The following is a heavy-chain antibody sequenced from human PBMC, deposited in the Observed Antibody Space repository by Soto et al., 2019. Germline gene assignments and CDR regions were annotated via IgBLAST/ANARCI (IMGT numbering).Heavy chain of an antibody. V-gene: IGHV1-69*08. CDR3: TRDWEITVSTWSFGGF. D-gene: IGHD3-10*01. Sequence: QVQLVQSGAEVKKPGSSVKVSCKASGGTFSPYTINWVRQAPGQGLEWMGRIIPFHGVTNYAQKFQARVTITAAKSTSTAHMELSGLRFEDTAMYYCTRDWEITVSTWSFGGFWGRGTLVTVSS. CDR1: GGTFSPYT. J-gene: IGHJ4*02. CDR2: IIPFHGVT.